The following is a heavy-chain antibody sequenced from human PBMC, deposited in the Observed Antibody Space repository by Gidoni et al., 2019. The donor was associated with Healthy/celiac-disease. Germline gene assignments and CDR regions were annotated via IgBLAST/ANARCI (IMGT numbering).Heavy chain of an antibody. J-gene: IGHJ4*02. CDR1: GFTVSSDY. V-gene: IGHV3-66*01. Sequence: EVQLVESGGGLVQPGGSLRLSCAASGFTVSSDYMSWVRQAPGKGLEWVSVIYSGGSTYYADSVKGRFTISRDNSKNTLYLQMNSLRAEDTAVYYCARGVIPGNDYGDPAFDYWGQGTLVTVSS. CDR3: ARGVIPGNDYGDPAFDY. CDR2: IYSGGST. D-gene: IGHD4-17*01.